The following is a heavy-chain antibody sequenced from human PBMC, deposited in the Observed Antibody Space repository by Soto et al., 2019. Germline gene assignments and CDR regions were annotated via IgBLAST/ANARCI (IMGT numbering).Heavy chain of an antibody. V-gene: IGHV4-30-4*01. CDR1: GGSISYDHYH. D-gene: IGHD2-21*02. J-gene: IGHJ6*02. CDR2: IHYSGSV. CDR3: AREDDGGDRDYYGLDV. Sequence: QVQLQESGPGLVRPSQTLSLTCTVSGGSISYDHYHWTWIRQPPGKGLEWIGDIHYSGSVFYNPSLQSRLSMSVDTSKNLISLKLSSVTAADTAVYFCAREDDGGDRDYYGLDVWGQGTTVTVSS.